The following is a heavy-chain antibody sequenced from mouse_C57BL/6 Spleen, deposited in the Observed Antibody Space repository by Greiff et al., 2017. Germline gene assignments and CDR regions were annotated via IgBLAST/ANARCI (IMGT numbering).Heavy chain of an antibody. V-gene: IGHV14-2*01. D-gene: IGHD1-1*01. J-gene: IGHJ4*01. CDR2: IDPEDGET. Sequence: VQLQQSGAELVKPGASVKLSCTASGFNIKDYYMHWVKQRTEQGLEWIGRIDPEDGETKYAPKFPGKATITADTSSNTAYLQLSSLTSEDTAVYYCARYPITTVVAKNAMDYWGQGTSVTVTS. CDR1: GFNIKDYY. CDR3: ARYPITTVVAKNAMDY.